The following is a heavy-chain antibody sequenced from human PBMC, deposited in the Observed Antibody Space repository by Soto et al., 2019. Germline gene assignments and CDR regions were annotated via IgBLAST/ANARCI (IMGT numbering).Heavy chain of an antibody. V-gene: IGHV3-23*01. CDR2: ISSEAVSSSGVTT. J-gene: IGHJ5*01. D-gene: IGHD2-21*01. CDR1: GFSFSNYA. CDR3: VKCQTYCSHNWFDS. Sequence: EVQLLESGGNVIQPGGSLRLSCAASGFSFSNYAMSWVRQAPGQGLEWVSAISSEAVSSSGVTTVYADSVKGRFTVSRDNSMSTLYLQMSSLRVEDTAVYDCVKCQTYCSHNWFDSWGRGTLVTVSS.